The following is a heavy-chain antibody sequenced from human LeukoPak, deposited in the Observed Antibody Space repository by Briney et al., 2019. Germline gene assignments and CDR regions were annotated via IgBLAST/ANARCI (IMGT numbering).Heavy chain of an antibody. Sequence: GESLKISCKGSGYSFTNYWIAWVRQMPGKGLEWVGVIYPGDSDTTYSPSFQGQVTISADKSISTAYLQWSSLKASDTAMYYCARHGTGTSQYYFYFGMDVWGQGTTVTVSS. CDR1: GYSFTNYW. D-gene: IGHD1-7*01. V-gene: IGHV5-51*01. J-gene: IGHJ6*02. CDR2: IYPGDSDT. CDR3: ARHGTGTSQYYFYFGMDV.